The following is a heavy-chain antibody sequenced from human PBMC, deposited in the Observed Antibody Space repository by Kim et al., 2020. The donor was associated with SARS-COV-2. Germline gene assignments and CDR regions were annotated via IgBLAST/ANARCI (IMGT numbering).Heavy chain of an antibody. Sequence: ASVKVSCKASGYTFDTFSLYWLRQAPGQRFEWMGWINGGNGNTRYSQNFQGRVIFTRDTSATTAYMELTSLTFKDTAVYYCAREGSGRYNWFDPWGQGT. CDR1: GYTFDTFS. CDR3: AREGSGRYNWFDP. J-gene: IGHJ5*02. D-gene: IGHD3-10*01. V-gene: IGHV1-3*01. CDR2: INGGNGNT.